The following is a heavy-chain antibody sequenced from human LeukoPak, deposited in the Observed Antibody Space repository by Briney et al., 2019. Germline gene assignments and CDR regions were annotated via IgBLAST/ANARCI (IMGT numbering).Heavy chain of an antibody. CDR1: GFTFNSYS. J-gene: IGHJ4*02. V-gene: IGHV3-21*01. CDR2: ISSDGDYI. Sequence: GGSLRLSCAASGFTFNSYSLSWVRQAPGKGLAWVSSISSDGDYIYYADSLKGRFTISRDNAKNSLYLQMNNLRAEDTAVYYCARGPATRVYYFDYWGQGTLVTVSS. D-gene: IGHD1-26*01. CDR3: ARGPATRVYYFDY.